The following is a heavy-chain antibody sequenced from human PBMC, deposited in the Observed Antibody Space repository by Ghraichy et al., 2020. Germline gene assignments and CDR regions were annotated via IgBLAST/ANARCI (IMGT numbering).Heavy chain of an antibody. D-gene: IGHD3-22*01. CDR1: GGSFSGYY. CDR3: ARGRRGSYYDSSGYYVEGYYFDY. CDR2: INHSGST. V-gene: IGHV4-34*01. J-gene: IGHJ4*02. Sequence: SETLSLTCAVYGGSFSGYYWSWIRQPPGKGLEWIGEINHSGSTNYNPSLKSRVTISVDTSKNQFSLKLSSVTAADTAVYYCARGRRGSYYDSSGYYVEGYYFDYWGQGTLVTVSS.